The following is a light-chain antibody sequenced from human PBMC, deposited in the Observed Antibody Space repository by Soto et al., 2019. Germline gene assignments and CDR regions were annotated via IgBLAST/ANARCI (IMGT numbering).Light chain of an antibody. CDR1: QSFSRSY. CDR2: GAS. V-gene: IGKV3-20*01. CDR3: QQYGTSGWT. J-gene: IGKJ2*01. Sequence: EIVLTQSPGTLSLSPGERATLSCRASQSFSRSYLAWYQQKPGQAPRLVIYGASSRATGIPDRFSGSGSGTDLTLTISRLESEDFAVYYCQQYGTSGWTFGQGTKLEIK.